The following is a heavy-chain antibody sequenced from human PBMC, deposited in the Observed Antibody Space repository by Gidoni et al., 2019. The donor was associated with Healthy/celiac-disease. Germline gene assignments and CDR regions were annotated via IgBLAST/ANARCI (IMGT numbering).Heavy chain of an antibody. CDR2: IYYSGST. Sequence: QLQLQESGPGLVKPSETLSLTCTVSGGSTSSSSYSWGWIRPPPGKGLEWIGSIYYSGSTYYNPSLKSRVTISVDTSKNQFSLKLSSVTAADTAVYYCARHRYYYDSSGYYYEPLDYWGQGTLVTVSS. V-gene: IGHV4-39*01. CDR3: ARHRYYYDSSGYYYEPLDY. J-gene: IGHJ4*02. CDR1: GGSTSSSSYS. D-gene: IGHD3-22*01.